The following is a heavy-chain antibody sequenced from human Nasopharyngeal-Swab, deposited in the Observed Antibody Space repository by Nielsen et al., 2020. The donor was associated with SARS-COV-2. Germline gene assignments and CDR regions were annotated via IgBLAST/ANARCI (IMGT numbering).Heavy chain of an antibody. CDR3: ARALPDTYCGGDCYYN. J-gene: IGHJ4*02. CDR1: GFTFSSYS. D-gene: IGHD2-21*02. Sequence: GESLKISCAASGFTFSSYSMNWVRQAPGKGLEWVSSISSSSYIYYADSVKGRFTISGDNAKNSLYLQMNSLRAEDTAVYYCARALPDTYCGGDCYYNWGQGTLVTVSS. V-gene: IGHV3-21*01. CDR2: ISSSSYI.